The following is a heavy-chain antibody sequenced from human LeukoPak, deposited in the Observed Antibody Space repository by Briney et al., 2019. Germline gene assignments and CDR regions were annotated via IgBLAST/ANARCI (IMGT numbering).Heavy chain of an antibody. Sequence: PGGSLRLSCAASGTTFSSYWMHWVRQAPGKGLVWVSRVNSDGSSASYADSVKGRFTISRDNSKNTLYLQMNSLRAEDTAVYYCAKDNDYYFDYWGQGTLVTVSS. CDR2: VNSDGSSA. D-gene: IGHD1-1*01. CDR1: GTTFSSYW. CDR3: AKDNDYYFDY. J-gene: IGHJ4*02. V-gene: IGHV3-74*01.